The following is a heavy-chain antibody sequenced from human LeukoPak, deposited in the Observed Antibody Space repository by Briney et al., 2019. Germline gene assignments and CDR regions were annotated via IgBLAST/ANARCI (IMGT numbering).Heavy chain of an antibody. CDR2: FYVSGST. D-gene: IGHD6-13*01. Sequence: SQTLSLTCTVSGVSISSGGYFWSWIRQPAGKGLEWIGRFYVSGSTNYNPSLNSRVTISVDTSKNQFSLKLNSVTAADTAVYYCARGSSWLDYWGQGTLVTVYS. CDR3: ARGSSWLDY. J-gene: IGHJ4*02. CDR1: GVSISSGGYF. V-gene: IGHV4-61*02.